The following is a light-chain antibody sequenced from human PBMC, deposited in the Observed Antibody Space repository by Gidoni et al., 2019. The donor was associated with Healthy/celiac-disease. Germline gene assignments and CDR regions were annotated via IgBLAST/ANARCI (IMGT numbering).Light chain of an antibody. CDR3: QQRSNWPSGT. CDR1: QSVSSY. V-gene: IGKV3-11*01. Sequence: EIVLTQSPATLSLSPGERATLSGRASQSVSSYLAWYQQKPGQAPRLLIYDASNRATGIPARFCGSGSGTDFTLTISSLEPEDFAVYYCQQRSNWPSGTFGQGTKVEIK. CDR2: DAS. J-gene: IGKJ1*01.